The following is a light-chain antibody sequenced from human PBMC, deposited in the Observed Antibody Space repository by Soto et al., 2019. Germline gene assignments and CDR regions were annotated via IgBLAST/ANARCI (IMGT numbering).Light chain of an antibody. CDR2: DAS. CDR3: QQYHNWPIT. Sequence: EFVFTQSPGSLYLSPGDRATLSCRASQSVSSNLAWHQQKTGQAPRILIYDASTRATGISARFSGSGYGTEFTLTISSLQSEDFAVYYCQQYHNWPITFGQGTRLEIK. J-gene: IGKJ5*01. V-gene: IGKV3-15*01. CDR1: QSVSSN.